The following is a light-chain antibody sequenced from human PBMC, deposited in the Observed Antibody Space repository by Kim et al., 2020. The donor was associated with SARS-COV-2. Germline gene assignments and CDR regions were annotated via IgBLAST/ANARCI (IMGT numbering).Light chain of an antibody. CDR3: QTWGTGSWV. CDR1: SGHSSYA. Sequence: QLVLTQSPSASASLGASVKLTCTLSSGHSSYAIAWHQQQPEKGPRYLMKLNSDGCHSKGDGIPDRFSGSSSGAERYLTISSLQSEDEADYYCQTWGTGSWVFGGGTKLTVL. J-gene: IGLJ3*02. V-gene: IGLV4-69*01. CDR2: LNSDGCH.